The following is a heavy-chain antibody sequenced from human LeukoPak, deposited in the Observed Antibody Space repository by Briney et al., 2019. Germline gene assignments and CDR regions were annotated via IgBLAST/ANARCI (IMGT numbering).Heavy chain of an antibody. CDR1: GGSRSSGIYY. J-gene: IGHJ3*02. Sequence: SETPSLTCTVSGGSRSSGIYYWSWIRQPPGKGLEWIGSIYNSGSTNYNPSLKSRLTISGNTSKNQFSLKLISIPTEDTAVYYCARYSPGDPAAFDIWGQGTMVTVSS. CDR2: IYNSGST. D-gene: IGHD2-21*01. CDR3: ARYSPGDPAAFDI. V-gene: IGHV4-61*01.